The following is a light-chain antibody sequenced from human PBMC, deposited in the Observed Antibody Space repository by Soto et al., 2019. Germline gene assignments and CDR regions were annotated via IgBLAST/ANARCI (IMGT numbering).Light chain of an antibody. Sequence: QSALAQPASVSGSPEQSITISCAGTSSDVGTYNLVSWYQQHPGKAPKLIIYEVTDRPSGVSNRFSGSKSGNTASLTISGLQAEDEAEYYCSSYTNINTRACVFGTGTKV. CDR1: SSDVGTYNL. J-gene: IGLJ1*01. CDR2: EVT. CDR3: SSYTNINTRACV. V-gene: IGLV2-14*02.